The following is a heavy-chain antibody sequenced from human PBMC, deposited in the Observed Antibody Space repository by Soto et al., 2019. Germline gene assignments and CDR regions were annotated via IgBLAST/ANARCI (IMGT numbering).Heavy chain of an antibody. CDR2: ISAYNGNT. D-gene: IGHD3-22*01. CDR1: GYTFTSYG. CDR3: ARDYYDSSGYSNWFDP. J-gene: IGHJ5*02. Sequence: QVQLVQSGAEVKKPGASVKVSCKASGYTFTSYGIRWVRPAPGQGLEWMGWISAYNGNTNYAQKLQGRVTMTTDTSTSTAYMELRSLRSDDTDVYYCARDYYDSSGYSNWFDPWGQGTLVTVSS. V-gene: IGHV1-18*01.